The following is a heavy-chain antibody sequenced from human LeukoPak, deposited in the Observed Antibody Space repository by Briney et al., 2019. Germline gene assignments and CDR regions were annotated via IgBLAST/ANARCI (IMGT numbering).Heavy chain of an antibody. CDR1: GGSLSGYH. D-gene: IGHD3-10*01. J-gene: IGHJ1*01. CDR2: FIHSGST. V-gene: IGHV4-34*12. Sequence: SETLSLTCPVYGGSLSGYHWSWIRQPPGKGLEWIGGFIHSGSTNYTPSLKSPGTISVDTLKKKFSLYQSTVSAPNTRVYFAARARGRAEYFQHWGQGTLVTVSS. CDR3: ARARGRAEYFQH.